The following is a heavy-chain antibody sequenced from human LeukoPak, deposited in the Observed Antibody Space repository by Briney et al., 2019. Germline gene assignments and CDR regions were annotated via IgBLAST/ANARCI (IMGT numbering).Heavy chain of an antibody. V-gene: IGHV3-7*01. D-gene: IGHD1-26*01. CDR1: GFTFSSYW. CDR3: ARDSGSNRAYDFDY. CDR2: IKQDGSEK. Sequence: GGSLRLSCAASGFTFSSYWMSWVRQAPGKGLEWVANIKQDGSEKYYADSVKGRFTISRDNSKNTLYLQMNSLRAEDTAVYYCARDSGSNRAYDFDYWGQGTLVTVSS. J-gene: IGHJ4*02.